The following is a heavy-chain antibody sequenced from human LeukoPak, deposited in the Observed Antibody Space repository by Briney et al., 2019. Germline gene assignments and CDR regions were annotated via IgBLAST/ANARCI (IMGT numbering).Heavy chain of an antibody. V-gene: IGHV1-69*01. Sequence: PWASVKVSCKASGGTFSSYAISWVRQAPGQGLEWMGGIIPIFGTANYAQKFQGRVTITADESTSTAYMELSSLRSEDTAVYYCARVGMAVDGSGGSCLDNWGQGTLVTVSS. D-gene: IGHD2-15*01. CDR2: IIPIFGTA. CDR3: ARVGMAVDGSGGSCLDN. J-gene: IGHJ4*02. CDR1: GGTFSSYA.